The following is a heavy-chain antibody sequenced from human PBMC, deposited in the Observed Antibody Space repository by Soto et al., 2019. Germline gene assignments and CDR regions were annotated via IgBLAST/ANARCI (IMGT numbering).Heavy chain of an antibody. CDR1: GYTFTSYA. CDR2: INAGNGNT. Sequence: ASVKVSCKASGYTFTSYAMHWVRQAPGQRLEWMGWINAGNGNTKYSQKFQGRVTITRDTSASTAYMELSSLRSEDTAVYYCARDPRFLEWLFSLYFDYWGQGTLVTVSS. V-gene: IGHV1-3*01. CDR3: ARDPRFLEWLFSLYFDY. J-gene: IGHJ4*02. D-gene: IGHD3-3*01.